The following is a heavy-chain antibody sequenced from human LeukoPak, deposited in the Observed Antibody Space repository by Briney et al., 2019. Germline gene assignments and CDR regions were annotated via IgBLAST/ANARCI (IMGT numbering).Heavy chain of an antibody. V-gene: IGHV1-2*02. CDR1: GYTFTGYY. CDR3: ARDKGIAAAGIDY. D-gene: IGHD6-13*01. CDR2: INPNSGGT. J-gene: IGHJ4*02. Sequence: GASVKVSCKASGYTFTGYYMHWVRQAPGQGLEWMGWINPNSGGTNYAQKFQGRVTMTRDTSISTAYMELSRLRSDDTAVYYCARDKGIAAAGIDYWGQRTLVTVSS.